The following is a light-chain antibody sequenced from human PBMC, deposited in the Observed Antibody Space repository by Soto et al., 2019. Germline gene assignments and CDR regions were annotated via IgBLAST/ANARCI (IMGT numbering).Light chain of an antibody. J-gene: IGKJ1*01. CDR1: QSINNW. CDR2: KAS. Sequence: DIQMTQSPSTLAASVGDRVTVTCRASQSINNWLAWCQQKPGKAPKLLIYKASNLESGVPSRFSGSGSGTEFTLTISSLQPDDFATYYCQQYNRTFGPGTKVEI. V-gene: IGKV1-5*03. CDR3: QQYNRT.